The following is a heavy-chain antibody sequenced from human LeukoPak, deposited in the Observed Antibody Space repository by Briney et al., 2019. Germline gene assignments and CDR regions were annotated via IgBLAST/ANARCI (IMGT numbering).Heavy chain of an antibody. CDR3: ARGLTYYDTSGGMDV. D-gene: IGHD3-9*01. V-gene: IGHV3-20*01. J-gene: IGHJ6*03. CDR2: INWNGGST. CDR1: GFTFDDYG. Sequence: GGSLRLSCAASGFTFDDYGMSWVRQAPGKGLEWVSGINWNGGSTGYADSVKGRFTISRDNAKNSLYLQMNSLRAEDTALYHCARGLTYYDTSGGMDVWGKGTTVTVSS.